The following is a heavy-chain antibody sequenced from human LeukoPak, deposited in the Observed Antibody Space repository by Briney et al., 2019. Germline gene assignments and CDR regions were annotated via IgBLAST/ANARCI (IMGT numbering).Heavy chain of an antibody. V-gene: IGHV3-30-3*01. J-gene: IGHJ6*02. Sequence: GGSLRLSCAASGFTFSSYAMHWVRQAPGKGLEWVAVISYDGSNKYYADSVKGRFTISRDNAKNSLYLQMNSLRAEDTAVYYCARGQERAMVAKYGMDVWGQGTTVTVSS. D-gene: IGHD5-18*01. CDR2: ISYDGSNK. CDR3: ARGQERAMVAKYGMDV. CDR1: GFTFSSYA.